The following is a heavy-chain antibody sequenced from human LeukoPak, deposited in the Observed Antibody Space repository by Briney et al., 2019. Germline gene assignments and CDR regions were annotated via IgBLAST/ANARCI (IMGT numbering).Heavy chain of an antibody. CDR1: GGTFSSYA. D-gene: IGHD6-19*01. CDR3: ARAESRGYSSGWYGH. J-gene: IGHJ4*02. CDR2: IIPIFGTA. Sequence: SVKVSCKASGGTFSSYAISWVRQAPGQGLEWMGGIIPIFGTANYAQEFQGRVTITADESTSTAYMELSSLRSEDTAVYYCARAESRGYSSGWYGHWGQGTLVTVSS. V-gene: IGHV1-69*13.